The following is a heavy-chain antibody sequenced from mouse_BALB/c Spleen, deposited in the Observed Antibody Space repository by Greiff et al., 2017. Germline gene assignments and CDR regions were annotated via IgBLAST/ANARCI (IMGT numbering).Heavy chain of an antibody. V-gene: IGHV1-9*01. CDR2: ILPGSGST. D-gene: IGHD1-1*01. CDR3: ALYYGSSYAFAY. Sequence: QVQLQQSGAELMKPGASVKISCKATGYTFSSYWIEWVKQRPGHGLEWIGEILPGSGSTNYNEKFKGKATFTADTSSNTAYMQLSSLTSEDSAVYYCALYYGSSYAFAYRGQGTLVTVSA. J-gene: IGHJ3*01. CDR1: GYTFSSYW.